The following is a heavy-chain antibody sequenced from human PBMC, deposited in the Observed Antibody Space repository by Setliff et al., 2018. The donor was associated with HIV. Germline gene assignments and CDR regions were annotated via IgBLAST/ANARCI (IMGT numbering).Heavy chain of an antibody. CDR3: ARPRRVRSRAWYWFDI. Sequence: PSETLSLTCTVSGGSITSTTYYWGWIRQPPGKGLEWIGTIHYTGNTYHNPSLKSRVTISVEASKNQISLKLTAVTAADSAVYYCARPRRVRSRAWYWFDIWGQGTLVTVSS. CDR1: GGSITSTTYY. J-gene: IGHJ5*02. V-gene: IGHV4-39*01. D-gene: IGHD6-19*01. CDR2: IHYTGNT.